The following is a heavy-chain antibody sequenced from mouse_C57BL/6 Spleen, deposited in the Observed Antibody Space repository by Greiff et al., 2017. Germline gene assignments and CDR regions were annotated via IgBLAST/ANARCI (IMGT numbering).Heavy chain of an antibody. D-gene: IGHD2-4*01. CDR3: ARAYYDYGGGKNAMDY. CDR2: IYPRSGNT. J-gene: IGHJ4*01. Sequence: QVQLQQSGAELARPGASVKLSCKASGYTFTSYGISWVKQRTGQGLEWIGEIYPRSGNTYYNEKFKGKATLTADKSSSTAYMELRSLTSEDSAVYFCARAYYDYGGGKNAMDYWGQGTSVTVSS. CDR1: GYTFTSYG. V-gene: IGHV1-81*01.